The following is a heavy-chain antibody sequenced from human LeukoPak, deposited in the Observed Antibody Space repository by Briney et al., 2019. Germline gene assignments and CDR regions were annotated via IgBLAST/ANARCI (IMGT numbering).Heavy chain of an antibody. J-gene: IGHJ4*02. V-gene: IGHV3-30-3*01. D-gene: IGHD6-13*01. CDR1: GFTFSSYA. CDR2: ISYDGSNK. CDR3: ARELVRSSWPYQGGFDN. Sequence: GRSLRLSCAASGFTFSSYAMHWVRQAPGKGLERVAVISYDGSNKYYADSVKGRFTMSRDNSQNTLYLQMNSLRTEDTAVYYCARELVRSSWPYQGGFDNWGQGTLVTVSS.